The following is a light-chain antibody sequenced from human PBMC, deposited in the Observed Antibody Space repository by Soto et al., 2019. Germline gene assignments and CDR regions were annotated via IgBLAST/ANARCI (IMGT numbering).Light chain of an antibody. J-gene: IGKJ1*01. V-gene: IGKV3-15*01. Sequence: EIVMTQSPATLSVSPGERATLSCRASQDVTTYLAWYQQNPGQAPRLLIYAASTRATGIPARFSGSGSGTEFSLTISSLQSEDFAVYYCQQYINWPRTFGQGTKV. CDR3: QQYINWPRT. CDR2: AAS. CDR1: QDVTTY.